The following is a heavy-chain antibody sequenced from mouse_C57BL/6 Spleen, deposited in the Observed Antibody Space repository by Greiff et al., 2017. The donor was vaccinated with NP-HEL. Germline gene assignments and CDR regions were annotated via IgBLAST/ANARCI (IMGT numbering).Heavy chain of an antibody. V-gene: IGHV1-26*01. CDR3: ASRNDYDGYYAMDY. CDR1: GYTFTDYY. Sequence: VQLQQSGPELVKPGASVKISCKASGYTFTDYYMNWVKQSHGKSLEWIGDINPNNGGTSYNQKFKGKATLTVDKSSSTAYMERLSLTSEDSEVYYGASRNDYDGYYAMDYWGQGTSVTVSS. D-gene: IGHD2-4*01. CDR2: INPNNGGT. J-gene: IGHJ4*01.